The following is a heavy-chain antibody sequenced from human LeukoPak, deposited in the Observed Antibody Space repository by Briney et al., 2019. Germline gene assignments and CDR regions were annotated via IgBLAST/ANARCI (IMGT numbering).Heavy chain of an antibody. D-gene: IGHD3-10*01. CDR1: GFIFTNYW. J-gene: IGHJ4*02. CDR3: ARDVGASGSLDY. Sequence: GGSLRLSCAASGFIFTNYWMNWVRQTSGKGLEWVANIKQDGSAEYYVDSVRGRFTISRDNAQNSFYLQMNSLRVEDTAVYYCARDVGASGSLDYWGQGTLVTVSS. V-gene: IGHV3-7*03. CDR2: IKQDGSAE.